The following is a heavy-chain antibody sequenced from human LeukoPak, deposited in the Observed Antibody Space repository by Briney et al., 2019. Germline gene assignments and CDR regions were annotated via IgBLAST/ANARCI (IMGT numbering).Heavy chain of an antibody. V-gene: IGHV4-34*01. D-gene: IGHD2-2*01. CDR3: ASRRYCSSTSCYGNWFDP. CDR2: INHSGST. J-gene: IGHJ5*02. CDR1: GGSFSGYY. Sequence: SETLSLTCAVYGGSFSGYYWSWIRQPPGKGLEWIGEINHSGSTNYNPSLKSRVTISVDTSKNQFSLKLSSVTAADTAVYYWASRRYCSSTSCYGNWFDPWGQGTLVTVSS.